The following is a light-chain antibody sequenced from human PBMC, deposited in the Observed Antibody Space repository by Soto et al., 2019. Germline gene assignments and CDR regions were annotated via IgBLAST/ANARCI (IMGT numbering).Light chain of an antibody. CDR2: GAS. J-gene: IGKJ1*01. Sequence: EIVLAQSPGTLSLSPWESATLSCRASQSVSNNYLAWYQQTPGQAPRLLIYGASNRATGIPDRFSGSGSGTDFTLTISRLEPEDFAVYYCQQYGSSGTFGQGTKVEIK. V-gene: IGKV3-20*01. CDR3: QQYGSSGT. CDR1: QSVSNNY.